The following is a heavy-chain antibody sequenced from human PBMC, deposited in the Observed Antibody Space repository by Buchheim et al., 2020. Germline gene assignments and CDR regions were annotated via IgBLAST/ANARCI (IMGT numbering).Heavy chain of an antibody. Sequence: QVQLVESGGGVVQPGRSLRLSCAASGFTFSSYGMHWVRQAPGKGLEWVAVIWNDGTNKYYADSVKGRFTISRDNSENTLYLQMNSPRAEDTAVYYCARDASAIDFWSGYHSDWFDPWGQGTL. CDR1: GFTFSSYG. CDR3: ARDASAIDFWSGYHSDWFDP. CDR2: IWNDGTNK. J-gene: IGHJ5*02. D-gene: IGHD3-3*01. V-gene: IGHV3-33*01.